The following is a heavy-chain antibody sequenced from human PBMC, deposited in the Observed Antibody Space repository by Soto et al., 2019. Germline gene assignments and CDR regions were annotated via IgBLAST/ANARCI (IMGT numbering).Heavy chain of an antibody. CDR3: AKDDIVVVPSAMDDAFDI. V-gene: IGHV3-23*01. CDR1: GFTFSSYA. D-gene: IGHD2-2*01. CDR2: ISGSGGST. J-gene: IGHJ3*02. Sequence: EVQLLESGGGLVQPGGSLRLSCAASGFTFSSYAMSWVRQAPGKGLEWVSAISGSGGSTYYADSVKGRLTISRDNSKNTLYLQMNSLRAEDTAVYYCAKDDIVVVPSAMDDAFDILGQGTMVTVSS.